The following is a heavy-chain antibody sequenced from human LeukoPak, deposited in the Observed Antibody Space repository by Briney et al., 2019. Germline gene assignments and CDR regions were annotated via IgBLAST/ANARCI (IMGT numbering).Heavy chain of an antibody. V-gene: IGHV4-30-4*01. CDR3: ARGRLEYSSSSYYYYYYGMDV. Sequence: PSETLSLTCTVSGGSISSGDYYWSWIRQPPGKGLEWIGYIYYSGSTYYNPSLKSRVTISVDTSKNQFSLKLSSVTAADTAVYYCARGRLEYSSSSYYYYYYGMDVWGQGTTVTVSS. J-gene: IGHJ6*02. CDR2: IYYSGST. CDR1: GGSISSGDYY. D-gene: IGHD6-6*01.